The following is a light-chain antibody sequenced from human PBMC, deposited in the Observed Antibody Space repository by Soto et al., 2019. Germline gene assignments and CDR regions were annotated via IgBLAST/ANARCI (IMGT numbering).Light chain of an antibody. Sequence: DIQMTQSPSSLSASVGDRFTITCQASQDISNYLNWYQQKPGKAPKLLIYDASNLETGVPSRSSGSGSGTDFTFTISSLQPEDIATYHCQQYDNLPLTFGGGTKVDIK. CDR2: DAS. V-gene: IGKV1-33*01. CDR1: QDISNY. J-gene: IGKJ4*01. CDR3: QQYDNLPLT.